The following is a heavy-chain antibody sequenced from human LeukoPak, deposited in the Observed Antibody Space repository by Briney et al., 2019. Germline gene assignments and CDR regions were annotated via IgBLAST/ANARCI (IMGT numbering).Heavy chain of an antibody. CDR3: ARPSSPYSEADY. D-gene: IGHD4-11*01. CDR1: GFTFSDHY. J-gene: IGHJ4*02. CDR2: SRNKVISYIT. V-gene: IGHV3-72*01. Sequence: GGSLRLSCAASGFTFSDHYMDWVRHAPGKGLEWVGRSRNKVISYITQYAASVKGRFTISRDDSKNSLYLQMNSLKTEDTAVYYCARPSSPYSEADYWGQGTLVTVSS.